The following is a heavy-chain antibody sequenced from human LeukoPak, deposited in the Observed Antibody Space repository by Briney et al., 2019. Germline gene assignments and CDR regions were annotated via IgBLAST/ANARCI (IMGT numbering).Heavy chain of an antibody. J-gene: IGHJ4*02. CDR3: ARVPHTTSSIDY. CDR1: GGSFTDYY. V-gene: IGHV4-34*01. D-gene: IGHD6-6*01. CDR2: INHRGST. Sequence: SETLSLTCAVYGGSFTDYYGSWIRQPPGKGLEWIGEINHRGSTNYNSSLKSRVTISVDRSKNQFSLKLNSVTAADTAVYFCARVPHTTSSIDYWGQGAPVTVSS.